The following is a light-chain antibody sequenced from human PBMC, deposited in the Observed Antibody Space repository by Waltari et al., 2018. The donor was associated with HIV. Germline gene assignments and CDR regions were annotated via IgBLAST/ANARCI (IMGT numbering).Light chain of an antibody. CDR3: QVWDSSSDLWV. Sequence: SYVLTQPPSVSVAPGKTARITCGGNNIGSKSVHWYQQKPGQAPVLVIYYDSDRPSGIPARFSGSNSGNTATLTISRVEAGDEADYYCQVWDSSSDLWVFGGGTKLTVL. J-gene: IGLJ3*02. CDR2: YDS. V-gene: IGLV3-21*04. CDR1: NIGSKS.